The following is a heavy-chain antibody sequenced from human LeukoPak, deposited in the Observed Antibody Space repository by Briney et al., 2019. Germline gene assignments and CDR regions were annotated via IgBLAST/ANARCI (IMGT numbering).Heavy chain of an antibody. V-gene: IGHV3-30*14. Sequence: GGSLRLSCAASGFTFSSYAMHWVRQAPGKGLEWVAVISYDGSNKYYADSVKGRFTISRDNSKNTLYLQMNSLRAEDTAVYYCAIPSIAARPHAFDIWGQGTMVTVSS. CDR2: ISYDGSNK. J-gene: IGHJ3*02. CDR1: GFTFSSYA. CDR3: AIPSIAARPHAFDI. D-gene: IGHD6-6*01.